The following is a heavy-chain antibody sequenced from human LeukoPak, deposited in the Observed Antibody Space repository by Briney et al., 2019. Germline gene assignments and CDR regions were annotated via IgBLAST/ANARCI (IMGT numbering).Heavy chain of an antibody. CDR1: GFTFSSYW. D-gene: IGHD6-13*01. CDR2: IKQDGSEK. CDR3: ARDSGGSSSCYDY. J-gene: IGHJ4*02. V-gene: IGHV3-7*01. Sequence: GGSLRLSCAASGFTFSSYWMSWVRQAPGKGLEWVANIKQDGSEKYYVDSVKGRFTISRDNAKNSLYLQMNSLRAEDTAVYYCARDSGGSSSCYDYWGQGTLVTVSS.